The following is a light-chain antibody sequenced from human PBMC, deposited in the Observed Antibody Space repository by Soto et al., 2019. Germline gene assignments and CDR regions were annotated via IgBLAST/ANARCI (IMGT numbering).Light chain of an antibody. CDR3: LQHNSYPYS. V-gene: IGKV1-5*01. CDR2: DAS. CDR1: QSVNNR. Sequence: DIQMTQSPSTLSASVGDRVTITCRASQSVNNRLAWYQQKPGKAPNLLIYDASSLESGVPSRFSGSGSGTEFTLTISSLQPEDLATYYCLQHNSYPYSFGQGTKLEIK. J-gene: IGKJ2*03.